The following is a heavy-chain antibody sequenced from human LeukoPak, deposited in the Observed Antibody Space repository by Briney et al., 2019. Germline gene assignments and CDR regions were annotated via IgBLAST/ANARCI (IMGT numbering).Heavy chain of an antibody. D-gene: IGHD2-2*01. CDR1: GGSINFYY. CDR2: IDYNDNP. J-gene: IGHJ4*02. V-gene: IGHV4-59*08. Sequence: SETLSLTCTVSGGSINFYYWSWIRLPPGKGLEWIGYIDYNDNPNYNPSLRSRVTISVDTSKNQFSLKLRSVTAADTAVYYCARHGANCISTSCLNDFDCWGQGTQVTVSS. CDR3: ARHGANCISTSCLNDFDC.